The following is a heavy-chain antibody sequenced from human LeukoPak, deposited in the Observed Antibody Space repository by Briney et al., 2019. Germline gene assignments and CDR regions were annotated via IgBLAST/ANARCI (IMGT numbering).Heavy chain of an antibody. Sequence: GGSLRLSCAASGFTFSGSAMHWVRQASGKGLEWVGRIRSKANSYATAYAASVKGRFTISRDDSKNTAYLQMNSPKTEDTAVYYCTRYSSGSESTGWGQGTLVTVSS. CDR3: TRYSSGSESTG. CDR2: IRSKANSYAT. CDR1: GFTFSGSA. V-gene: IGHV3-73*01. J-gene: IGHJ4*02. D-gene: IGHD3-22*01.